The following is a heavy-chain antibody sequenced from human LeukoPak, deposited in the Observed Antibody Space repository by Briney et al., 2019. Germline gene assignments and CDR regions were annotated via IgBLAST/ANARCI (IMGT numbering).Heavy chain of an antibody. CDR3: ARDRILLWFGELSYDPYYFDY. J-gene: IGHJ4*02. Sequence: SETLSLTCTVSGGSISSYYWSWIRQPAGKGLEWIGRIYTSGSTNYNPSLKSRVTTSVDTSKNQFSLKLSSVTAADTAVYYCARDRILLWFGELSYDPYYFDYWGQGTLVTVSS. V-gene: IGHV4-4*07. CDR2: IYTSGST. D-gene: IGHD3-10*01. CDR1: GGSISSYY.